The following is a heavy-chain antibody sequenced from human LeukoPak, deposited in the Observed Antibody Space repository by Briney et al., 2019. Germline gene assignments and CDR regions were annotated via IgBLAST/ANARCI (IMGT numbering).Heavy chain of an antibody. CDR1: GFTFSSYG. D-gene: IGHD3-22*01. CDR3: ATHFISGYYHSH. J-gene: IGHJ4*02. V-gene: IGHV3-30*03. Sequence: GRSLRLSCAASGFTFSSYGMHWVRQDPGKGLEGGAVISYDGSNKYYADSVKGRFTISRDNSKNTLYLQMNSLRAEDTAVYYCATHFISGYYHSHWGQGTLVTVCS. CDR2: ISYDGSNK.